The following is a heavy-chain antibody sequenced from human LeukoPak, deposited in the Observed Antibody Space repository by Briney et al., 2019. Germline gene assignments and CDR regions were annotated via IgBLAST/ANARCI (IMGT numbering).Heavy chain of an antibody. CDR1: GFTFSSYN. D-gene: IGHD2/OR15-2a*01. V-gene: IGHV3-21*01. Sequence: PGGSLRLSCGASGFTFSSYNMNWVRQAPEKGQEWISSISGSSAYIYYADSVKGRFTISRDNAKNSLYLQMNSLRADDTAVYYCVRIPNSANFPNWFDPWGQGTLVTVSS. J-gene: IGHJ5*02. CDR3: VRIPNSANFPNWFDP. CDR2: ISGSSAYI.